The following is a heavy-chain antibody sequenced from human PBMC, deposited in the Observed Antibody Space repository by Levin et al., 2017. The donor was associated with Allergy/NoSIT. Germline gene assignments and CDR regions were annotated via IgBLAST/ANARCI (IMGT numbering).Heavy chain of an antibody. J-gene: IGHJ5*01. D-gene: IGHD3-10*01. Sequence: GGSLRLSCAASGFTVSSNYMNWVRQAPGKGLEWVSVIYSDGRTFYADSVKGRVTISRDNSKNTLYLQMNSLGVEDTAVYYCARDQLLHGSASGGWLDSWGQGTLVTVSS. CDR1: GFTVSSNY. CDR2: IYSDGRT. CDR3: ARDQLLHGSASGGWLDS. V-gene: IGHV3-53*01.